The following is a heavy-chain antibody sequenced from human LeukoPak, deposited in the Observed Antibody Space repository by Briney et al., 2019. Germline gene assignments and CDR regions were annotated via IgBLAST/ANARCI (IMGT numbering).Heavy chain of an antibody. J-gene: IGHJ4*02. D-gene: IGHD3-3*01. V-gene: IGHV1-18*01. CDR3: ARRPTYDFWSGYYPLSPAPFDY. CDR2: ISAYNGNT. CDR1: GYTFTSYG. Sequence: ASVKVSCKASGYTFTSYGISWVRQAPGQGLEWVGWISAYNGNTNYAQKLQGRVTMTTDTSTSTAYMELRSLRSDDTAVYYCARRPTYDFWSGYYPLSPAPFDYWGQGTLVTVSS.